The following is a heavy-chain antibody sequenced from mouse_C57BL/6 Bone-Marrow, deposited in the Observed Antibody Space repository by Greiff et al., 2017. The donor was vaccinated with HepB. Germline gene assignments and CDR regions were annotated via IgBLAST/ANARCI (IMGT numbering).Heavy chain of an antibody. J-gene: IGHJ4*01. Sequence: VQLQQSGAELVRPGSSVKLSCKASGYTFTSYWMHWVKQRPIQGLEWIGNIDPSDSETHYNQKFKDKATLTVDKSSSTAYMQLSSLTSEDSAVYYCARNHDGYYAMDYWGQGTSVTVSS. CDR2: IDPSDSET. D-gene: IGHD2-3*01. V-gene: IGHV1-52*01. CDR1: GYTFTSYW. CDR3: ARNHDGYYAMDY.